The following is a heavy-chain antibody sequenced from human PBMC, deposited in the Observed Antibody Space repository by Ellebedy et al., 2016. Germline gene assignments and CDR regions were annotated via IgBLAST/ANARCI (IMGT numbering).Heavy chain of an antibody. J-gene: IGHJ5*02. Sequence: SETLSLXXTVSGGSISSSSYYWGWIRQPPGKGLEWIGSIYYSGSTYYNPSLKSRVTISVDTSKNQFSLKLSSVTAADTAVYYCARGEDYYGSGSYYAWGQGTLVTVSS. D-gene: IGHD3-10*01. CDR1: GGSISSSSYY. V-gene: IGHV4-39*07. CDR3: ARGEDYYGSGSYYA. CDR2: IYYSGST.